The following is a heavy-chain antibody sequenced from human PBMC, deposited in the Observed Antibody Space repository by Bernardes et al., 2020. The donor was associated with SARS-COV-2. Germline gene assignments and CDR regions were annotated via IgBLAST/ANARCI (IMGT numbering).Heavy chain of an antibody. CDR1: GFTFDDYA. V-gene: IGHV3-9*01. Sequence: GGSLRLSCAASGFTFDDYAMHWVRQAPGKGLEWVSGISWNSGSIGYADSVKGRFTISRDNAKNSLYLQMNSLRAEDTALYYCHTGPTYYYDSSGYYYGGMDVWGQGTTVTVSS. J-gene: IGHJ6*02. D-gene: IGHD3-22*01. CDR3: HTGPTYYYDSSGYYYGGMDV. CDR2: ISWNSGSI.